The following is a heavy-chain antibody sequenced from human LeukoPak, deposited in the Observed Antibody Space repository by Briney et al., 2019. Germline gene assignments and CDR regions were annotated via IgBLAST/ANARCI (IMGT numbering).Heavy chain of an antibody. Sequence: GGSLRLSCTASGFTFGDYAMSWVRQAPGKGLEWVGFIRSKAYGGTTEYAASVKGRFTISRDDSKSIAYLQMNSLKTEDTAVYYCATLRGLRGSSSPFPFDYWGQGTLVTVSS. V-gene: IGHV3-49*04. CDR2: IRSKAYGGTT. CDR1: GFTFGDYA. J-gene: IGHJ4*02. D-gene: IGHD6-13*01. CDR3: ATLRGLRGSSSPFPFDY.